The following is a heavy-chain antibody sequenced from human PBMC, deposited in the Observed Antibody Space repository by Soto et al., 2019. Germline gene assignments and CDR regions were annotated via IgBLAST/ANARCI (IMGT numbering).Heavy chain of an antibody. Sequence: NPSETLSLTCGVYGGSFRNYYWIWVRQPPGKGLEWIGEVNHSGEATYNPSLQSRVTISLDTSNNHFSLKMTSVTAADTAMYCCARAERFPRSWFDPWGQGTQVTVSS. J-gene: IGHJ5*02. D-gene: IGHD6-19*01. CDR2: VNHSGEA. CDR1: GGSFRNYY. CDR3: ARAERFPRSWFDP. V-gene: IGHV4-34*01.